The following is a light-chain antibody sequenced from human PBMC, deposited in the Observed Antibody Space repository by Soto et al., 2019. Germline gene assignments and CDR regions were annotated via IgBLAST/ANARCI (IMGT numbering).Light chain of an antibody. V-gene: IGLV3-21*02. CDR2: DDS. J-gene: IGLJ3*02. Sequence: SYELTQPPSVSVAPGQTARITCGGNNIGSKSVHWYQQKPGQAPVLVVYDDSDRPSGIPERFSGSNSGNTATLTISGVEAGDEADYYCQVWDSSSDHSWVFGGGTQLTVL. CDR3: QVWDSSSDHSWV. CDR1: NIGSKS.